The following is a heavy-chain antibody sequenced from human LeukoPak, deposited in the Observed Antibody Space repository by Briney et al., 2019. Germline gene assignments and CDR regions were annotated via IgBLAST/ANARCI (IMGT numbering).Heavy chain of an antibody. D-gene: IGHD5/OR15-5a*01. J-gene: IGHJ6*03. CDR3: VRDRLPTYYYYYMDV. CDR1: GFTFSSYW. V-gene: IGHV3-7*01. Sequence: GGSVRLSCAASGFTFSSYWMSWVRQAPGKGLEWVANIKQDGSEKYYVDSVKGRFTISRDNAKNSLYLQMNSLRAEDTAVYYCVRDRLPTYYYYYMDVWGKGTTVTVSS. CDR2: IKQDGSEK.